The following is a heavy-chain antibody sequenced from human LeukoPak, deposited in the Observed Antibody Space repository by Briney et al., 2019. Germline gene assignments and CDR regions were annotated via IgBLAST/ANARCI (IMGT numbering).Heavy chain of an antibody. CDR2: ISTSSSYI. Sequence: PGGSLRLSCAASGFTFSRHSMNWVRQAPGKGLEWVSSISTSSSYIYYTDSVKGRFTISRDNARNSLYLQMNSLRVEDTAVYYCARVGTVGPFDYWGQGTLVTVSS. CDR3: ARVGTVGPFDY. CDR1: GFTFSRHS. V-gene: IGHV3-21*01. J-gene: IGHJ4*02. D-gene: IGHD4-23*01.